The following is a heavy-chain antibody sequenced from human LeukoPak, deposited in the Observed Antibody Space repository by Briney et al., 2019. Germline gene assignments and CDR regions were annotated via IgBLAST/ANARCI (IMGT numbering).Heavy chain of an antibody. CDR1: GFTFSSYA. CDR3: AKSNPSYCSSTSCYRYYYYGMDV. D-gene: IGHD2-2*01. V-gene: IGHV3-23*01. J-gene: IGHJ6*02. Sequence: WGSLTLSCAASGFTFSSYAMSWVRQAPGKGLEWVSAISGSAGCTYYADSVKGRFTISRDNSKNTLYLQMNSLRAEDTAVYYCAKSNPSYCSSTSCYRYYYYGMDVWGQGTTVTVSS. CDR2: ISGSAGCT.